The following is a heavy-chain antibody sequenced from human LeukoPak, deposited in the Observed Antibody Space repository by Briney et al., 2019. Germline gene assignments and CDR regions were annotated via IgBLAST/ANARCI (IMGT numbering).Heavy chain of an antibody. CDR3: AREGWMATKSPFDY. CDR2: INSDGFST. J-gene: IGHJ4*02. V-gene: IGHV3-74*03. CDR1: GFTFSSFW. D-gene: IGHD5-24*01. Sequence: PGGSLTLSCSASGFTFSSFWMHWVRQAPGKSLVWVSHINSDGFSTKYADSVKGRFTISRDNAKNTVYLRMNSLRAEDTAVYYCAREGWMATKSPFDYWGQGTLVTVS.